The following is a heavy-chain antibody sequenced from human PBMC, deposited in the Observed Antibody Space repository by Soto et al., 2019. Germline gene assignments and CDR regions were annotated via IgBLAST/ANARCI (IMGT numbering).Heavy chain of an antibody. D-gene: IGHD6-13*01. J-gene: IGHJ6*02. V-gene: IGHV1-69*13. CDR3: ASSDGYSSSWSPGFYGMDV. CDR1: GGTFSSYA. CDR2: IIPIFGTA. Sequence: SVKVSCKASGGTFSSYAISWVRQAPGQGLEWMGGIIPIFGTANYAQKFQGRVTITADESTSTAYMELSSLRSEDTAVYYCASSDGYSSSWSPGFYGMDVWGQGTKVTVSS.